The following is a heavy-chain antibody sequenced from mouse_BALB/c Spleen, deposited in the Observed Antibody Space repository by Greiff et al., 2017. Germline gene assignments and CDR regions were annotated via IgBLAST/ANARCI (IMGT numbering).Heavy chain of an antibody. V-gene: IGHV10-1*02. D-gene: IGHD4-1*01. Sequence: EVNVVESGGGLVQPKGSLKLSCAASGFTFNTYAMNWVRQAPGKGLEWVARIRSKSNNYATYYADSVKDRFTISSDDSQSMLYLQMNNLKTEDTAMYYCVREGKNWDVGAMDYWGQGTSVTVSS. CDR1: GFTFNTYA. CDR3: VREGKNWDVGAMDY. CDR2: IRSKSNNYAT. J-gene: IGHJ4*01.